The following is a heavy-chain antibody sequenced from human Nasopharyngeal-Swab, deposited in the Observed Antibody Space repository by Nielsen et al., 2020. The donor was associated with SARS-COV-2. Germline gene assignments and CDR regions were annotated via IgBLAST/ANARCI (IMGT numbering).Heavy chain of an antibody. Sequence: SVKVSCKASGFTFTSSAVQWVRQARGQRLEWIGWIVVGSGNTNYAQKFQERVTITRDRSTSTAYMELSSLRSEDTAVYYCAVASSGWYFPQGAFDIWGQGTMVTVSS. CDR1: GFTFTSSA. V-gene: IGHV1-58*01. D-gene: IGHD6-19*01. J-gene: IGHJ3*02. CDR3: AVASSGWYFPQGAFDI. CDR2: IVVGSGNT.